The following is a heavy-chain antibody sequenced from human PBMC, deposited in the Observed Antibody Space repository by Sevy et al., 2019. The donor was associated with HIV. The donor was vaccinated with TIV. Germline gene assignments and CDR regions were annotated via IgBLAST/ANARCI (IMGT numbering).Heavy chain of an antibody. J-gene: IGHJ4*02. CDR1: GFTFSSYG. D-gene: IGHD6-13*01. CDR3: ARAAAGYYYFDY. V-gene: IGHV3-33*01. Sequence: RGSLRLSCAASGFTFSSYGMHWVRQAPGKGLEWVAVIWYDGSNKYYADSVKGRFTISRDNSKNTLYLQMNSLRAEDTAVYYCARAAAGYYYFDYWGQGTLVTVSS. CDR2: IWYDGSNK.